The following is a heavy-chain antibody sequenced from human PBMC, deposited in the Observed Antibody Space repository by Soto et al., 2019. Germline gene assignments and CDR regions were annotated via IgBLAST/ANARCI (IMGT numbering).Heavy chain of an antibody. D-gene: IGHD7-27*01. CDR3: ARGAWATLTNVYSYGTEV. CDR1: GDSVSSISAA. J-gene: IGHJ6*02. V-gene: IGHV6-1*01. CDR2: TYYRSEWYN. Sequence: PSQTLSLTCAISGDSVSSISAAWTWIRQSPSRGLEWLGRTYYRSEWYNDYAVSVKSRITIKPDTSRNQFSLQLTSVTPEDTAVYYCARGAWATLTNVYSYGTEVWGQGTAVTVSS.